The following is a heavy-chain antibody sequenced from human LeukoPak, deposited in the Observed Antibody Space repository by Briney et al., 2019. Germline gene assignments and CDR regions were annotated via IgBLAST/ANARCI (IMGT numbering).Heavy chain of an antibody. CDR3: AIIGYEDYFGY. CDR1: GFTFSSYG. D-gene: IGHD5-12*01. J-gene: IGHJ4*02. Sequence: QTGGSLRLSCAVSGFTFSSYGMHWVRQAPGKGLEWVAVISFDGSNKYYADSVKGRFTISRDNSKNTLYLQMNSLRAEDTAVYYCAIIGYEDYFGYWGQGTLVTVS. CDR2: ISFDGSNK. V-gene: IGHV3-30*03.